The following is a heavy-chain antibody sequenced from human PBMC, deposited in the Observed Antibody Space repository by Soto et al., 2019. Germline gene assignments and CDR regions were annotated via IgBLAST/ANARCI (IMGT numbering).Heavy chain of an antibody. D-gene: IGHD3-10*01. CDR1: AYTLTSYA. J-gene: IGHJ6*02. V-gene: IGHV1-3*01. Sequence: GASVKVSCTAAAYTLTSYARHWVRQAPGQRLEWMGWINAGNGNTKYSQKFQGRVTITRDTSASTAYMELSSLRSDDTAVYYCERPFYGSGYYYGMDVCGQGTTVPVSS. CDR2: INAGNGNT. CDR3: ERPFYGSGYYYGMDV.